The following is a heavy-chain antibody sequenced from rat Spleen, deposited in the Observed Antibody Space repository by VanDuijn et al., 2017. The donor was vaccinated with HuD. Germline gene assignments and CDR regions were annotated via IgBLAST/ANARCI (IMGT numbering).Heavy chain of an antibody. Sequence: EVQLVESDGGLVQPGRSLKLSCAASGFTFSDYYMAWVRQAPTKGLEWVATISYDGSKTYYRDSVKGRFIISRDNAKSTLYLQMDSLRSEDTATYYCARHEDYSGLDYWGQGVMVTVSS. CDR3: ARHEDYSGLDY. D-gene: IGHD1-1*01. CDR2: ISYDGSKT. CDR1: GFTFSDYY. V-gene: IGHV5-29*01. J-gene: IGHJ2*01.